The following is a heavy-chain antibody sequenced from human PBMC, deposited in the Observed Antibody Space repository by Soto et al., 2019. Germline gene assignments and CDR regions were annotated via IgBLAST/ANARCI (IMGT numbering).Heavy chain of an antibody. Sequence: GGSLRLSCAASGFTFSSYAMSWVRQAPGKGLEWVSAISGSGGSTYYADSVKGRFTISRDNPKNTLYLQMHSLRAEDTAVYYSAKAPRRLWFGGQEYNWCDPWGQGTLVTVSS. CDR1: GFTFSSYA. J-gene: IGHJ5*02. D-gene: IGHD3-10*01. V-gene: IGHV3-23*01. CDR3: AKAPRRLWFGGQEYNWCDP. CDR2: ISGSGGST.